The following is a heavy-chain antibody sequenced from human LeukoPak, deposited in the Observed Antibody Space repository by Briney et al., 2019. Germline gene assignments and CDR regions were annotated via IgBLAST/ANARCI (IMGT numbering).Heavy chain of an antibody. V-gene: IGHV3-48*01. Sequence: PGGSLRLSCAASGFTFSSYSMNWVRRAPGKGLEWVSYISSSSSTIYYADSVKGRFTISRDNAKNSLYLQMSSLRAEDTAVYYCARNLELRSWGQGTLVTVSS. CDR2: ISSSSSTI. CDR1: GFTFSSYS. CDR3: ARNLELRS. J-gene: IGHJ5*02. D-gene: IGHD4-17*01.